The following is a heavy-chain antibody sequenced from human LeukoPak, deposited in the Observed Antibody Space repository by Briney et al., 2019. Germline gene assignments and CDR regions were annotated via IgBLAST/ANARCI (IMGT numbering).Heavy chain of an antibody. V-gene: IGHV4-38-2*02. CDR3: ARVGAAADSYYYYYMDV. CDR2: IYHSGST. J-gene: IGHJ6*03. D-gene: IGHD6-13*01. CDR1: GYSISSGYY. Sequence: SETLSLTCTVSGYSISSGYYWGWIRQPPGKGLEWIGSIYHSGSTYYNPSLKSRVTISVDTSKNQFSLKLSSVTAADTAVYYCARVGAAADSYYYYYMDVWGKGTTVTVSS.